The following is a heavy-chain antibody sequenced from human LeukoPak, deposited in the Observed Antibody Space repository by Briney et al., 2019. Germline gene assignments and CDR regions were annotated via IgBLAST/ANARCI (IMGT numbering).Heavy chain of an antibody. CDR2: IYTSGST. J-gene: IGHJ4*02. D-gene: IGHD2-15*01. V-gene: IGHV4-61*02. Sequence: TSETLSLTCTLSRGSISSSGYYWGWIRQPPGKGLEWIGRIYTSGSTNYNPSLKSRVIISVDTSKNQFSLELSSVTAADTAVYYCAREDRYCSGGSCYSWGQGTLVTVSS. CDR1: RGSISSSGYY. CDR3: AREDRYCSGGSCYS.